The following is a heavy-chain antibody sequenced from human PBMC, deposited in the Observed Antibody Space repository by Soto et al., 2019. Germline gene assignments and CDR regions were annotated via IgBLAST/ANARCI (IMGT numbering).Heavy chain of an antibody. CDR2: IYYSGST. CDR3: ARDSGGLYCSGGSCGSFDI. CDR1: GGSISSYY. Sequence: ETLSLTCTVSGGSISSYYWSWIRQPPGKGLEWIGYIYYSGSTNYNPSLKSRVTISVDTSKNQFSLKLSSVTAADTAVYYCARDSGGLYCSGGSCGSFDIWGQGTMVTVSS. J-gene: IGHJ3*02. V-gene: IGHV4-59*01. D-gene: IGHD2-15*01.